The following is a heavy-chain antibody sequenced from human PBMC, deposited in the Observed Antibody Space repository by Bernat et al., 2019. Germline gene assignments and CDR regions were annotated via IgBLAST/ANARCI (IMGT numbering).Heavy chain of an antibody. J-gene: IGHJ5*02. CDR1: GFTFSSYG. D-gene: IGHD3-9*01. V-gene: IGHV3-33*01. Sequence: QVQLVESGGGVVQPGRSLRLSCAASGFTFSSYGMHWVRQAPGKGLEWVAVIWYDGSNKYYADSVKGRFTISRDNSKNTLYLQMNSLRAEDTAVYYCARDPSHDYDILTGFSNWFDPCGQGTLVTVS. CDR2: IWYDGSNK. CDR3: ARDPSHDYDILTGFSNWFDP.